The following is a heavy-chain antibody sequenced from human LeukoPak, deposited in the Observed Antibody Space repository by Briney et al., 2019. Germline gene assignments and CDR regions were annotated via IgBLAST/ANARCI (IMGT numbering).Heavy chain of an antibody. CDR3: DREVLGSRFDP. D-gene: IGHD3-10*01. Sequence: SETLSLTCTVSGGSISSGDYYWSGIRQPPGKGLEWIGYIYYSGSTYYNPSHKSRFPIRVDTPNNHVALHLSSVTAADTAVYYCDREVLGSRFDPWGQGTLVTVSS. V-gene: IGHV4-30-4*08. CDR1: GGSISSGDYY. CDR2: IYYSGST. J-gene: IGHJ5*02.